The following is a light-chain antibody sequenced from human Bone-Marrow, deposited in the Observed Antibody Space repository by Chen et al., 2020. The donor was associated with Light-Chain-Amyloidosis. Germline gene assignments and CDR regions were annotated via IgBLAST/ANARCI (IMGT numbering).Light chain of an antibody. CDR2: STS. CDR3: QQANSFPLT. J-gene: IGKJ4*01. CDR1: QGIYTW. V-gene: IGKV1-12*01. Sequence: DFQLTQSPSSISASVGDSVTITCRASQGIYTWLAWYQQKPGSPPKLLIYSTSHLESEVPSRFSGRGSGTDFTLTITGLQPEDFATYFCQQANSFPLTFGGGTKV.